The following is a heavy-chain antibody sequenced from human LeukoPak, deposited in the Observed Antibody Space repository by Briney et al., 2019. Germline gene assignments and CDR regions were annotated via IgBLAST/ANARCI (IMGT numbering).Heavy chain of an antibody. V-gene: IGHV3-7*01. CDR2: IKQDGSEK. CDR3: ARVKNGFDGNGYPYYYYYMDV. CDR1: GFTFSSYW. Sequence: PGGSLRLSCAASGFTFSSYWMSWVRQAPGKGLEWVANIKQDGSEKYYVDSVKGRFTISRDNAKNSLFLQMNSLRVEDTAVYYCARVKNGFDGNGYPYYYYYMDVWGRGTTVTVFS. J-gene: IGHJ6*03. D-gene: IGHD3-22*01.